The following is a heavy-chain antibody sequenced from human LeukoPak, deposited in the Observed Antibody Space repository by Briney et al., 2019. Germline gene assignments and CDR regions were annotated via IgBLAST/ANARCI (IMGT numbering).Heavy chain of an antibody. J-gene: IGHJ5*02. V-gene: IGHV1-69*06. CDR1: GYTFTGYY. Sequence: ASVKVSCKASGYTFTGYYMYWVRQAPGQGLEWMGGIIPIFGTPNYAQKFQGRVTITAEKSTSTTYMELSSLRSEDTAVYYCARDFRPPNAGSGNYERMFDPWGQGTLVTVSS. CDR2: IIPIFGTP. CDR3: ARDFRPPNAGSGNYERMFDP. D-gene: IGHD3-10*01.